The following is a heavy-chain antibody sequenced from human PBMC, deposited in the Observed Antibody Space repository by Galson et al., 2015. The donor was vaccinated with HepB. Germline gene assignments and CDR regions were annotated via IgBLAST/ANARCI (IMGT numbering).Heavy chain of an antibody. CDR2: IYSSGSI. V-gene: IGHV4-39*01. D-gene: IGHD3-3*01. J-gene: IGHJ3*02. Sequence: ETLSLTCTVSGGSISSRSYYWGWIRQPPGKGLEWIGNIYSSGSIHYNPSLKSRVTISVDRSKNQLSLKLKSVTAADTAVYYCARLGVRGDAFDIWGQGTMVTVSS. CDR3: ARLGVRGDAFDI. CDR1: GGSISSRSYY.